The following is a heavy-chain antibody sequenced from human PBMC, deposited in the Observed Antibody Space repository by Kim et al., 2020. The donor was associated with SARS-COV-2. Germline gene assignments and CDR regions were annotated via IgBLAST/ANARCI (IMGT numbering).Heavy chain of an antibody. J-gene: IGHJ5*02. CDR1: GFTFSSYA. CDR2: ISYDGSNK. D-gene: IGHD3-22*01. CDR3: ARDSGVITRYNWFDP. V-gene: IGHV3-30-3*01. Sequence: GGSLRLSCAASGFTFSSYAMHWVRQAPGKGLEWVAVISYDGSNKYYADSVKGRFTISRDNSKNTLYLQMNSLRAEDTAVYYCARDSGVITRYNWFDPWGQGTLVTVSS.